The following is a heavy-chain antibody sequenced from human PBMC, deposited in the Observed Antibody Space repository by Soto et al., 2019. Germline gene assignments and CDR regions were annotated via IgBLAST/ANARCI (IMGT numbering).Heavy chain of an antibody. J-gene: IGHJ4*02. Sequence: SETLSLTCTVSGGSISSGGYYWSWIRQHPGKGLEWIGYIYYSGSTYYNPSLKSRVTISVDTSKNQFSLKLSSVTAADTAVYYCARASYGAPDYWGQGTLVTVSS. CDR1: GGSISSGGYY. D-gene: IGHD4-17*01. CDR2: IYYSGST. CDR3: ARASYGAPDY. V-gene: IGHV4-31*03.